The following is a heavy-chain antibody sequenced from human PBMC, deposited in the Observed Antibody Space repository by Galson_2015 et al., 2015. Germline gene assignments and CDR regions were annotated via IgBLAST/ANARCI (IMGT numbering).Heavy chain of an antibody. CDR3: ARRGEIQAFDY. Sequence: SLRLSCAASGFTFSSYWMHWVRQAPGKGLVWVSRINSDWSSTSYADSVKGRFTISRDNAKNTLYLQMNSLRAEDTAVYYCARRGEIQAFDYWGQGTLVTVSS. D-gene: IGHD3-16*01. V-gene: IGHV3-74*01. J-gene: IGHJ4*02. CDR1: GFTFSSYW. CDR2: INSDWSST.